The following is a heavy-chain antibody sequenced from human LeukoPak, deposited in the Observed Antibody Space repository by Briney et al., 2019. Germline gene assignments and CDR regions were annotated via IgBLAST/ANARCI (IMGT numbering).Heavy chain of an antibody. V-gene: IGHV4-59*01. CDR1: GGSISSYY. CDR2: IYYSGST. D-gene: IGHD3-22*01. J-gene: IGHJ4*02. CDR3: ARIETDYDSSGYYHYYFDY. Sequence: SETLSLTCTVSGGSISSYYWSWIRQPPGKGLEWIGYIYYSGSTNYNPSLKSRVTISVDTSKNQFSLKLSSVTAADTAVYYCARIETDYDSSGYYHYYFDYWAQGALVTVSS.